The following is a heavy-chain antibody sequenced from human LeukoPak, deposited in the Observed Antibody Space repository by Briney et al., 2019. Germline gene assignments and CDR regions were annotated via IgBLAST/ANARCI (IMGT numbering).Heavy chain of an antibody. V-gene: IGHV3-7*01. Sequence: GGSLRLSCAASGFTFSSYWMSWVRQAPGKGLEWVANIKQDGSEKYYVDSVKGRFTISRDNAKNSLYLQMNSLRAEDTAVYYCAREYSSDEYYFDYWGQGTLVTVSS. CDR2: IKQDGSEK. CDR1: GFTFSSYW. J-gene: IGHJ4*02. CDR3: AREYSSDEYYFDY. D-gene: IGHD6-25*01.